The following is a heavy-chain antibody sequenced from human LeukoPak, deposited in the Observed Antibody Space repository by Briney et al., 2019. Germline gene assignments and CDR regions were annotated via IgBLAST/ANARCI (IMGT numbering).Heavy chain of an antibody. Sequence: GGSLRLSCAASGFTFSSYGMHWVRQAPGKGLEWVAVISYDGSNKYYADSVKGRFTISRDNSKNTLYLQLNRLRPEDTAVYYCARDQLAYSGYDTLFDSWGQGTLVTVSS. CDR2: ISYDGSNK. J-gene: IGHJ4*02. D-gene: IGHD5-12*01. V-gene: IGHV3-30*19. CDR3: ARDQLAYSGYDTLFDS. CDR1: GFTFSSYG.